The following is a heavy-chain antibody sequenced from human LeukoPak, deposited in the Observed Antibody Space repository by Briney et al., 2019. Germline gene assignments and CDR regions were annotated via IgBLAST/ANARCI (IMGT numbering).Heavy chain of an antibody. CDR1: GFTFSSYE. Sequence: GGSLSLSCAASGFTFSSYEMNWVRQAPGKELEWVSYISSGGTGKYYADSVKGRFTISRDNAKNSLYLQMNSLRAEDTAVYYCARDRDYYDSSGYWGCDYWGQGTLVTVSS. D-gene: IGHD3-22*01. J-gene: IGHJ4*02. CDR2: ISSGGTGK. V-gene: IGHV3-48*03. CDR3: ARDRDYYDSSGYWGCDY.